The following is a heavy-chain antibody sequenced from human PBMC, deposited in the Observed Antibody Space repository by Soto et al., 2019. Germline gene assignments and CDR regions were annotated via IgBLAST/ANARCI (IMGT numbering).Heavy chain of an antibody. CDR1: GFTFGNYG. V-gene: IGHV3-30*18. Sequence: GSLRLSCTGSGFTFGNYGMHWVRQAPGKGLEWVASTSYDGNNKYYADSLKGRFTVSRDNSKKMVYLQMTSLGPEDTAVYYCAKGGGSARDFDYWGQGALVTVSS. J-gene: IGHJ4*02. CDR2: TSYDGNNK. CDR3: AKGGGSARDFDY. D-gene: IGHD1-26*01.